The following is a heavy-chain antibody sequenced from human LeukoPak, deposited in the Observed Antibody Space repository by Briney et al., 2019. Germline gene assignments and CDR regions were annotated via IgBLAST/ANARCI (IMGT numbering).Heavy chain of an antibody. J-gene: IGHJ6*03. CDR1: GFTFSSYA. Sequence: GGSLRLSCAASGFTFSSYAMSWVRQAPGKGLEWVSGISWNSGSIGYADSVKGRFTISRDNAKNSLYLQMNSLRAEDTAVYYCAREIFYNYYYMDVWGKGTTVTVSS. CDR2: ISWNSGSI. D-gene: IGHD3-10*01. CDR3: AREIFYNYYYMDV. V-gene: IGHV3-9*01.